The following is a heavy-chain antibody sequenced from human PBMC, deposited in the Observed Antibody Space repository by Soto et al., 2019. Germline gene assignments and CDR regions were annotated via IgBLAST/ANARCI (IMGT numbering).Heavy chain of an antibody. J-gene: IGHJ4*02. D-gene: IGHD3-9*01. V-gene: IGHV4-31*03. CDR1: GASISSGGYY. CDR3: ARDVLTGYDY. Sequence: SETLSLTCTVSGASISSGGYYWSWIRQHPGKGLEWIGYISYSGSTYYSPSLKSRVTISVDTSKNQFSLRLNSVTAADTAVYYCARDVLTGYDYWGQGTLVTVS. CDR2: ISYSGST.